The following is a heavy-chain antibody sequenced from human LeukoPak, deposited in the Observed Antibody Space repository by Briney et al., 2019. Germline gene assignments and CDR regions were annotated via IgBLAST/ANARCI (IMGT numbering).Heavy chain of an antibody. J-gene: IGHJ4*02. CDR3: ARVRLTTVTDY. CDR2: INHSGST. V-gene: IGHV4-34*01. D-gene: IGHD4-17*01. CDR1: GGSFSGYY. Sequence: SETLSLTCADYGGSFSGYYWSWIRQPPGKGLEWIGEINHSGSTNYNPSLKSRVTISVDTSKNQFSLKLSSVTAADTAVYYCARVRLTTVTDYWGQGTLVTVSS.